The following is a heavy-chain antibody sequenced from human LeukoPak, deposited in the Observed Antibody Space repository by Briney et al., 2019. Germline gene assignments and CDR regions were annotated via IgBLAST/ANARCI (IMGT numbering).Heavy chain of an antibody. CDR3: ARHGSWYYYFDY. CDR1: GGSISSSNW. CDR2: IYHSGST. J-gene: IGHJ4*02. Sequence: PSGTLSLTCAVSGGSISSSNWWSWVRQPPGKGLEGSGEIYHSGSTNYNPSLKSRVTISVDKSKNQFSLKLSSVTAADTAVYYCARHGSWYYYFDYWGQGTLVTVSS. D-gene: IGHD2-2*03. V-gene: IGHV4-4*02.